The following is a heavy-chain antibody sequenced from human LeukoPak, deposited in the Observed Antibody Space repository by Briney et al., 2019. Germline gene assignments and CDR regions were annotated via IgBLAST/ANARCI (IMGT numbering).Heavy chain of an antibody. CDR3: VSPRGFSYGYFDY. Sequence: PSETLSLTCTVSGGSISSSSAYWGWIRQPPGKGLEWIGSIYYSKNTYYNPSPKSRVTISADTSKNQFSLTLRSVSATDTAVYYCVSPRGFSYGYFDYWGQGALVTVSS. CDR2: IYYSKNT. D-gene: IGHD5-18*01. CDR1: GGSISSSSAY. J-gene: IGHJ4*02. V-gene: IGHV4-39*01.